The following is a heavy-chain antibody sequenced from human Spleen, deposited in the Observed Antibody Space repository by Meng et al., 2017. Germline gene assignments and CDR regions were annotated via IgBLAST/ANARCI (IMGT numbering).Heavy chain of an antibody. CDR3: ARGGYYDILTGYYHYYYYGMDV. J-gene: IGHJ6*02. V-gene: IGHV3-74*03. CDR1: GFTFSDYW. D-gene: IGHD3-9*01. CDR2: INDDGSST. Sequence: GESLKISCAASGFTFSDYWMHWVRQVPGKGLVCVSSINDDGSSTTYADSVKGRFTISRDNSKNTLYLQMNSLRAEDTAVYYCARGGYYDILTGYYHYYYYGMDVWGQGTTVTVSS.